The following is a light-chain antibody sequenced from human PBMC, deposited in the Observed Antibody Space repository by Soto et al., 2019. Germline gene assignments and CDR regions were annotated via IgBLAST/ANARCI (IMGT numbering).Light chain of an antibody. CDR2: EVS. Sequence: QSALTQPASVSGSPGQSITISCTGTSSDVGGYNYVSWYQQHPGKAPKLMIYEVSNRPSGFSNRFSGSKSGNTASPTISGLQAEDEADYYCSSYTTSSTHWVFGGGTKLTVL. J-gene: IGLJ3*02. CDR3: SSYTTSSTHWV. CDR1: SSDVGGYNY. V-gene: IGLV2-14*01.